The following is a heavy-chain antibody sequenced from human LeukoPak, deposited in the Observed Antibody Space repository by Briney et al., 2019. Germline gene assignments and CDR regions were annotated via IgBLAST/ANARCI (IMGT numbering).Heavy chain of an antibody. V-gene: IGHV4-39*01. J-gene: IGHJ4*02. Sequence: PSETLSLTCTVSGASISRSNYYWGWIRQPPGKGLEWIGSIYYSGSTYYNPSLKSRVTMSVDTSKNQFSLKLSSVTAADTAVYYCASLRYCSSTSCYRGPAYFDYWGQGTLVTVSS. CDR2: IYYSGST. CDR1: GASISRSNYY. D-gene: IGHD2-2*01. CDR3: ASLRYCSSTSCYRGPAYFDY.